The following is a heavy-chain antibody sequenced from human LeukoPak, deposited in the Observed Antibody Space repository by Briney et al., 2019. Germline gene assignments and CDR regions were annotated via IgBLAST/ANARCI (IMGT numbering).Heavy chain of an antibody. CDR3: ASSIVGATTAITLFDY. CDR2: IYYSGST. J-gene: IGHJ4*02. D-gene: IGHD1-26*01. V-gene: IGHV4-30-4*08. Sequence: SQTLSLTCTVSGGSISSGDYYWSWIRQPPGKGLEWIGNIYYSGSTYYNPSLKSRVTISVDTSKNQFSLKLSSVTAADTAVYYCASSIVGATTAITLFDYWGQGTLVTVSS. CDR1: GGSISSGDYY.